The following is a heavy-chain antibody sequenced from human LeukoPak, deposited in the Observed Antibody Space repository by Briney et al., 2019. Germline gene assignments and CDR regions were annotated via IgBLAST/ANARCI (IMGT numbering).Heavy chain of an antibody. CDR2: ISGSGGST. CDR3: AKDAAYSSSGSTWFDP. CDR1: GFTFSSYS. D-gene: IGHD6-13*01. V-gene: IGHV3-23*01. J-gene: IGHJ5*02. Sequence: GRSLRLSYAASGFTFSSYSMRWARQPPRKGLECVSAISGSGGSTYYADSVKGRLTISRDNYKNTLYLQMNSLRAEDTAVYYCAKDAAYSSSGSTWFDPWGEGTLVTVSS.